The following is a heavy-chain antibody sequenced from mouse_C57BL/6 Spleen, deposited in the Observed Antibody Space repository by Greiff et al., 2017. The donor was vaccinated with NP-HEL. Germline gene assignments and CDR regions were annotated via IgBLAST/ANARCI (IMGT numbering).Heavy chain of an antibody. CDR3: ARRVLLRHLFFDY. D-gene: IGHD1-1*01. CDR2: IDPEDGET. CDR1: GFNIKDYY. Sequence: DVKLQESGAELVKPGASVKLSCTASGFNIKDYYMHWVKQRTEQGLEWIGRIDPEDGETKYAPKFQGKATITADTSSNTAYLQLSSLTSEDTAVYYCARRVLLRHLFFDYWGQGTTLTVSS. J-gene: IGHJ2*01. V-gene: IGHV14-2*01.